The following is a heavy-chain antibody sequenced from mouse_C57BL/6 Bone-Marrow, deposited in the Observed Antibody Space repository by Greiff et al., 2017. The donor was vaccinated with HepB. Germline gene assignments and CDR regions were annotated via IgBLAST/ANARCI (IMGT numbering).Heavy chain of an antibody. D-gene: IGHD1-1*01. CDR2: IDPSDSYT. Sequence: QVQLQLPGAELVRPGTSVKLSCKASGYTFTSYWMHWVKQRPGQGLEWIGVIDPSDSYTNYNQKFKGKATLTVDTSSSTAYMQLSSLTSEDSAVYYCARWGTTVVAPYYFDYWGQGTTLTVSS. CDR3: ARWGTTVVAPYYFDY. J-gene: IGHJ2*01. V-gene: IGHV1-59*01. CDR1: GYTFTSYW.